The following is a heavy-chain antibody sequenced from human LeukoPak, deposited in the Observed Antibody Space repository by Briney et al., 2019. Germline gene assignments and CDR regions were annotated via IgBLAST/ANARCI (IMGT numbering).Heavy chain of an antibody. Sequence: GESLKISCKGSGYSFTSYWIGWVRQMPGKGLEWMGIIYPGDSDTRYSPSCQGQVTISADKSISNAYLQWSSLKATDTAMYYCARHKYSSSWYYNYGMDVWGQGTTVTVSS. CDR1: GYSFTSYW. CDR3: ARHKYSSSWYYNYGMDV. CDR2: IYPGDSDT. V-gene: IGHV5-51*01. J-gene: IGHJ6*02. D-gene: IGHD6-13*01.